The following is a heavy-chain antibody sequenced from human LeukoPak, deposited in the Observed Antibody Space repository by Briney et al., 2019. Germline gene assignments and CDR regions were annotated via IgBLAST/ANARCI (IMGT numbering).Heavy chain of an antibody. CDR1: GYTFTSYG. J-gene: IGHJ4*02. CDR2: ISAYNGKT. V-gene: IGHV1-18*01. CDR3: ARLRCPDIVVVVAAYYFDY. Sequence: ASVKVSCKASGYTFTSYGIGWVRQAPGQGLEWMGWISAYNGKTNYAPKLQGRVTIITDTSTSTAYMELRSLRSDDTAVYYCARLRCPDIVVVVAAYYFDYWGQGTVVTVS. D-gene: IGHD2-15*01.